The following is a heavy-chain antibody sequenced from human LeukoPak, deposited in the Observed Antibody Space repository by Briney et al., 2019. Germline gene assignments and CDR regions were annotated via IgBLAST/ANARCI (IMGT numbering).Heavy chain of an antibody. CDR3: AKDIHRYSSSANYFDY. J-gene: IGHJ4*02. CDR1: GFTFRSYV. V-gene: IGHV3-30*18. Sequence: GGSMRLSCAASGFTFRSYVMHWVRQAPGKGLEWVAVISYDGSNKYYADSVKGRFTISRDNSKNTLYLQMNSLRAEDTAVYYCAKDIHRYSSSANYFDYWGQGTLVTVSS. CDR2: ISYDGSNK. D-gene: IGHD6-13*01.